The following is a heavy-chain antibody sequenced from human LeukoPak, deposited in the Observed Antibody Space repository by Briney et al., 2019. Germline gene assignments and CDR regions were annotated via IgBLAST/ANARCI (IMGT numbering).Heavy chain of an antibody. CDR3: ASRSSGYSSGWLVFDY. D-gene: IGHD6-19*01. CDR2: IYYSGIT. CDR1: GGSISNSGYY. V-gene: IGHV4-39*01. Sequence: PSDTLSLTCSVSGGSISNSGYYWGWIRQPPGEGLEWIGSIYYSGITYYNPSLKSRVTISVDTSKNQFSLKLSSVTAADTAVYYCASRSSGYSSGWLVFDYWGQGTLVTVSS. J-gene: IGHJ4*02.